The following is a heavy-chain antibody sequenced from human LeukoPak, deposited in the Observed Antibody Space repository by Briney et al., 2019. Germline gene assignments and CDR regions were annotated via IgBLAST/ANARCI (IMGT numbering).Heavy chain of an antibody. J-gene: IGHJ4*02. V-gene: IGHV4-39*01. CDR3: ARVLKDSGSYYCDY. D-gene: IGHD1-26*01. CDR2: MYFGGST. Sequence: SETLSLTCTVSGGSVSSTTHYWGWIRQPPGKGLEWIGNMYFGGSTYYNPSLKSRVTISVDTSKNQFSLKLTSVTAADTAVYYCARVLKDSGSYYCDYWGQGTLVTVSS. CDR1: GGSVSSTTHY.